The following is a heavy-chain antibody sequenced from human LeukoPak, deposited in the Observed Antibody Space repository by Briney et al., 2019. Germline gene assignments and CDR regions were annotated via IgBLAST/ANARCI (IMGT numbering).Heavy chain of an antibody. CDR2: INPNSGGT. CDR3: AREVTAAGPLNY. J-gene: IGHJ4*02. Sequence: ASVKVSCKASGCTFTGYYMHWVRQAPGQGLEWMGWINPNSGGTNYAQKFQGWVTMTRDTSISTAYMELSRLISDDTAVYYCAREVTAAGPLNYWGQGTLVTVSS. V-gene: IGHV1-2*04. D-gene: IGHD6-13*01. CDR1: GCTFTGYY.